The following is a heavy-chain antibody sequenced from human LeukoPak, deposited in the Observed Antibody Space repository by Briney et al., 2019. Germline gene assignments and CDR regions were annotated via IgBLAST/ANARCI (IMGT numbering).Heavy chain of an antibody. CDR1: GYTFTGYY. J-gene: IGHJ4*02. V-gene: IGHV1-69*02. CDR3: ARQLYSNYRIDY. CDR2: IIPILGIA. Sequence: SVKVSCKASGYTFTGYYMHWVRQAPGQGLEWMGRIIPILGIANYAQKFQGRVTITADKSTSTAYMELSSLRSEDTAVYYCARQLYSNYRIDYWGQGTLVTVSS. D-gene: IGHD4-11*01.